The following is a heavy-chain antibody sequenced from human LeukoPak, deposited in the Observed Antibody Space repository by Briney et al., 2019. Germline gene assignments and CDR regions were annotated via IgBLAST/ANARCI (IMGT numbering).Heavy chain of an antibody. CDR1: GDSISSSSYY. CDR3: ARLRYLTGYSSGWAWFDP. Sequence: SETLSLACTVSGDSISSSSYYWGWIRQPPGKGLEWIGSIYYSGSTYYNPSLKSRVTISVDTSKNQFSLKLSSVTAADTAVYYCARLRYLTGYSSGWAWFDPWGQGTLVTVSS. CDR2: IYYSGST. J-gene: IGHJ5*02. D-gene: IGHD6-19*01. V-gene: IGHV4-39*01.